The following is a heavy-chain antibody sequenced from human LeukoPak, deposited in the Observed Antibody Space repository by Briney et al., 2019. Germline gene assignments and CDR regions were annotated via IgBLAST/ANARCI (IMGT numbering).Heavy chain of an antibody. CDR2: IYYSGST. D-gene: IGHD6-19*01. CDR3: ARDRQKYSSGWPLDAFDI. V-gene: IGHV4-59*01. J-gene: IGHJ3*02. Sequence: SETLSLTCTVSGGSISSYYWSWIRQPPGKGLEWIGYIYYSGSTNYNPSLKSRVTISVDTSKNQFSLKLSSVTAADTAVYYCARDRQKYSSGWPLDAFDIWGQGTMVTVSS. CDR1: GGSISSYY.